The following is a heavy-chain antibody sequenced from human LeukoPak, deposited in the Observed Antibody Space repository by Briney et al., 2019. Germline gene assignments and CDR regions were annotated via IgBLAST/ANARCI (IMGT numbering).Heavy chain of an antibody. D-gene: IGHD4-11*01. CDR1: GYTFTGYY. CDR3: ARASDYSRPNDL. CDR2: INPNSGGT. V-gene: IGHV1-2*06. Sequence: ASVKVSCKASGYTFTGYYMHWVRQAPGQGLEWMGRINPNSGGTNYAQKFQGRVTMTRDTSISTAYMELSRLRSDDTAVYYCARASDYSRPNDLWGQGTLVTVSS. J-gene: IGHJ5*02.